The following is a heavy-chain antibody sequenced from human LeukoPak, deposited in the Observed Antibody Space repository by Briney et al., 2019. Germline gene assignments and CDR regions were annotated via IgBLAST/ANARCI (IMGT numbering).Heavy chain of an antibody. Sequence: SETLSLTCTASGGSISSYYWSWIRQPAGKGLEWIWRIYPSGSTNYNPSLKSRVTMSVDTSKNQFSLKLSSVTAADTAVYYCARLLGYCSGGSCLNWFDPWGQGTLVTVSS. CDR3: ARLLGYCSGGSCLNWFDP. CDR1: GGSISSYY. D-gene: IGHD2-15*01. J-gene: IGHJ5*02. CDR2: IYPSGST. V-gene: IGHV4-4*07.